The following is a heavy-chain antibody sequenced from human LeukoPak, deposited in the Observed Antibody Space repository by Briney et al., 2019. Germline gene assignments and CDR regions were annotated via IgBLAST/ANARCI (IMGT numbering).Heavy chain of an antibody. Sequence: PGGSLRLSCAASGFTFSSYSMNWVRQAPGKGLEWVSSISSSSSYIYYADSVKGRFTISRDNSKNTLYLQMNSLRAEDTAVYYCAKDYRRAPCSGGSCIGYYFDYWGQGTLVTVSS. D-gene: IGHD2-15*01. CDR1: GFTFSSYS. CDR3: AKDYRRAPCSGGSCIGYYFDY. CDR2: ISSSSSYI. V-gene: IGHV3-21*01. J-gene: IGHJ4*02.